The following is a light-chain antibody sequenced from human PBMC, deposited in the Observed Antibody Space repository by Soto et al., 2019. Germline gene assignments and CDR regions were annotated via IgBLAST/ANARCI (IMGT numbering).Light chain of an antibody. CDR2: GAS. Sequence: EIVLTQSAATLSLSLGERATLSCRASQTVGGRYLAWFQQKPGQTPRLLIYGASTRAAGVPDRFSGSGSGTDFSLTIIRLEPEDFAVYYCLQYVSSPWTCGQGTKVEV. V-gene: IGKV3-20*01. CDR3: LQYVSSPWT. CDR1: QTVGGRY. J-gene: IGKJ1*01.